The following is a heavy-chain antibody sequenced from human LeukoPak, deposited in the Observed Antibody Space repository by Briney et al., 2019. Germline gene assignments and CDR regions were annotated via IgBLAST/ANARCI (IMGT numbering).Heavy chain of an antibody. D-gene: IGHD2-15*01. CDR1: GGTFTSYA. J-gene: IGHJ6*02. CDR3: ASLDSNCSGGSCYSDNYYYYYGIDV. V-gene: IGHV1-69*04. Sequence: SVKVSCKASGGTFTSYAISWVRQAPGQGLEWMGRIIPILGIANSAQKFQGRVTITADKSTSTAYMELSSLRSEDTAVYYCASLDSNCSGGSCYSDNYYYYYGIDVWGQGTTVTVSS. CDR2: IIPILGIA.